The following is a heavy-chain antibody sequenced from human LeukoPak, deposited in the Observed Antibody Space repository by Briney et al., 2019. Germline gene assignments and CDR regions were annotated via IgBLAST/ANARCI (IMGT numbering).Heavy chain of an antibody. Sequence: GGSLRLSCAASGFTFSSYGMHWVRQAPGKGLEWVAVIWYDGSNKYSADSVKGRFTISRDNSKNTLYLQMNSLRAEDTAVYYCARDPAHYYDSSGYFDYWGQGTLVTVSS. CDR3: ARDPAHYYDSSGYFDY. CDR1: GFTFSSYG. J-gene: IGHJ4*02. D-gene: IGHD3-22*01. V-gene: IGHV3-33*01. CDR2: IWYDGSNK.